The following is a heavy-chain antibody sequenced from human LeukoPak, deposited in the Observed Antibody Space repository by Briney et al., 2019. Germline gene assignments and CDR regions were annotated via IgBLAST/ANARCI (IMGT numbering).Heavy chain of an antibody. CDR3: ARNGDYDGRGFYYFFDH. D-gene: IGHD3-22*01. V-gene: IGHV3-7*04. J-gene: IGHJ4*02. Sequence: PGGSLRLSCAASGFTFSNAWMSWVRQAPGKGVEWVANIKQDGSEKYYVDSVKGRFTISRDNAKNSLSLQMNSLRAEDTAVYYCARNGDYDGRGFYYFFDHWGRGTLVTVSS. CDR1: GFTFSNAW. CDR2: IKQDGSEK.